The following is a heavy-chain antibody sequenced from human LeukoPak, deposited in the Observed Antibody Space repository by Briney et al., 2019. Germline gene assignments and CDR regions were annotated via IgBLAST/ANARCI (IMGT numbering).Heavy chain of an antibody. CDR1: GGSFRGYY. J-gene: IGHJ6*03. V-gene: IGHV4-39*01. D-gene: IGHD2-2*01. CDR2: IYYSGST. CDR3: ARTTYQLLYYYYMDV. Sequence: SETLSLTCAVFGGSFRGYYWSWIRQPPGKGLEWIGSIYYSGSTYYNPSLKSRVTISVDTSKNQFSLKLSSVTAADTAVYYCARTTYQLLYYYYMDVWGKGTTVTISS.